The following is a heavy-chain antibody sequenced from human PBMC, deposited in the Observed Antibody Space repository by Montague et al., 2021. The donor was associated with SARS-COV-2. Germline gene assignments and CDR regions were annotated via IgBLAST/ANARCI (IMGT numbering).Heavy chain of an antibody. J-gene: IGHJ3*02. CDR2: IYYSGST. Sequence: SETLSLTCTVSGGSISRYYWSWIRQPPGKGLEWIGDIYYSGSTNYNPSLKSRVTISVDTPKNQFSLKLSSVTAADTAVYYFARGFDIWGQGTMVTVSS. V-gene: IGHV4-59*01. CDR3: ARGFDI. CDR1: GGSISRYY.